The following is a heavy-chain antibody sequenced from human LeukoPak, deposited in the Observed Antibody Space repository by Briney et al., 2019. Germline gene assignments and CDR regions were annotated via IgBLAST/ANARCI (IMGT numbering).Heavy chain of an antibody. J-gene: IGHJ4*02. CDR2: IYYSGST. D-gene: IGHD5-18*01. CDR1: GGSISTYY. Sequence: PSETLSLTCTVSGGSISTYYWNWIRQPPGKGLEWIGYIYYSGSTNYNPSLKSRVTISVDTSRNQFSLKLSSVTAAGTAVYYCARSRGYSYGFDYWGQGTLVTVSS. V-gene: IGHV4-59*01. CDR3: ARSRGYSYGFDY.